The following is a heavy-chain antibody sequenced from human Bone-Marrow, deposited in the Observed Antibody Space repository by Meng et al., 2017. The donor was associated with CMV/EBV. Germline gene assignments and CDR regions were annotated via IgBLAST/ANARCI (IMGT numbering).Heavy chain of an antibody. CDR3: ARHGARPRYCSSTSCREYYFDY. CDR2: IYYSGST. J-gene: IGHJ4*02. CDR1: GGSISSSSYY. D-gene: IGHD2-2*01. Sequence: GSLRLSCTVSGGSISSSSYYWGWIRQPPGKGLEWIGSIYYSGSTYYNPSLKSRVTISVDTSKNQFSLKLSSVTAADTAVYYCARHGARPRYCSSTSCREYYFDYWGQGTLVTGSS. V-gene: IGHV4-39*01.